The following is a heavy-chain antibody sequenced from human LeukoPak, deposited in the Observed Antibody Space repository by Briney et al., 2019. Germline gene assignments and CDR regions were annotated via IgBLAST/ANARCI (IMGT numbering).Heavy chain of an antibody. D-gene: IGHD3-9*01. V-gene: IGHV1-18*01. Sequence: ASVNVSCKASGYTFTSYGISWVRQAPGQGLEWMGRISAYNGNTNYAQKLQGRVTMTTDTSTSTAYMELRSLRSDDTAVYYWARGDEILTVYPRLFFDYWSQGTLVTVSS. CDR2: ISAYNGNT. CDR1: GYTFTSYG. J-gene: IGHJ4*02. CDR3: ARGDEILTVYPRLFFDY.